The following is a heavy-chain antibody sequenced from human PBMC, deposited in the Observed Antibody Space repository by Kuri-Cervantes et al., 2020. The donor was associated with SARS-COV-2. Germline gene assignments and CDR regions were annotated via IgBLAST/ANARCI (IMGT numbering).Heavy chain of an antibody. CDR2: INPSGGST. CDR1: GYTFTSYY. D-gene: IGHD3-10*01. Sequence: ASVKVSCKASGYTFTSYYMHWVRQAPGQGLEWMGIINPSGGSTSCAQKFQGRVTMTRDTSTSTVYMELSSLRSEDTAVYYCARDLHKADWGYGSGSYYNAKGSFQHWGQGTLVTVSS. CDR3: ARDLHKADWGYGSGSYYNAKGSFQH. J-gene: IGHJ1*01. V-gene: IGHV1-46*01.